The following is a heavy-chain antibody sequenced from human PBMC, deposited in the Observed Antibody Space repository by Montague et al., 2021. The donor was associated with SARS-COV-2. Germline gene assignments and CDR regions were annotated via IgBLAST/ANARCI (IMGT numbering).Heavy chain of an antibody. J-gene: IGHJ4*02. D-gene: IGHD3-3*01. CDR1: KFTFSDYW. V-gene: IGHV3-7*03. Sequence: SLRLSCAASKFTFSDYWMSWVRQAPGKGLEWLANINRDGSERYYVDSVKGRFTISRDNAENSLYLQMNSLSAEDTAVYYCARDEGYTYYDFWSGYFVYWGQGTLITVSS. CDR2: INRDGSER. CDR3: ARDEGYTYYDFWSGYFVY.